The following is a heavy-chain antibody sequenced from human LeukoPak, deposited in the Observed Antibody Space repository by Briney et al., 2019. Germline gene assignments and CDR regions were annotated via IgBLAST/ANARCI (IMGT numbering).Heavy chain of an antibody. CDR2: IIPIFGTA. J-gene: IGHJ5*02. D-gene: IGHD3-3*01. CDR3: ARAYGYYDFWSGLNP. Sequence: GASVKVSCKASGGTFSSYAISWVRQAPGQGLEWMGGIIPIFGTANYAQKFQGRVTITADESTSTAYMELSSLRSEDTAVYYCARAYGYYDFWSGLNPWGQGTLVTVSS. V-gene: IGHV1-69*13. CDR1: GGTFSSYA.